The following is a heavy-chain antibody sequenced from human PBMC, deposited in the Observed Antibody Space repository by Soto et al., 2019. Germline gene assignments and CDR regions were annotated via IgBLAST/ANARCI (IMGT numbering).Heavy chain of an antibody. Sequence: ASVKVSCKASGYTFTSYDINWVRQATGQGLEWMGWMNPNSGNTGYAQKFQGRVTMTRNTSISTAYMELSSLRSEDTAVYYCARDQRVPAAQRAYYYYMDVWGKGTTVTVSS. CDR2: MNPNSGNT. V-gene: IGHV1-8*01. CDR1: GYTFTSYD. J-gene: IGHJ6*03. CDR3: ARDQRVPAAQRAYYYYMDV. D-gene: IGHD2-2*01.